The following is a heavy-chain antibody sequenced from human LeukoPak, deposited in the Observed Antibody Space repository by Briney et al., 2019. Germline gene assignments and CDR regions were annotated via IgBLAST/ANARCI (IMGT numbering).Heavy chain of an antibody. CDR2: IRYDGSKK. CDR3: AKGNHYYDSSGYSH. D-gene: IGHD3-22*01. Sequence: GGSLRLSCAAGGFTFSSYGMHWVRQAPGKGLEWVAFIRYDGSKKYYADSVKGRFTISRDNSKNTLYLQMNSLRAEDTAVYYCAKGNHYYDSSGYSHWGQGTLVTVSS. V-gene: IGHV3-30*02. J-gene: IGHJ4*02. CDR1: GFTFSSYG.